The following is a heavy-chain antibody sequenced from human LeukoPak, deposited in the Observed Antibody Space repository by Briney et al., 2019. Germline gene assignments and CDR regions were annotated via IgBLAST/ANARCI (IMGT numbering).Heavy chain of an antibody. Sequence: GGSLRLSCSASGFTFSSFAMNWVRQAPGKGLECVSTISNSYNTYYADSVKGRFTISRDNSKNMLYLQMDSLRADDTAIYYCAKRAGQQLTYWYIDLWGRGTLVSVSS. CDR3: AKRAGQQLTYWYIDL. V-gene: IGHV3-23*01. CDR1: GFTFSSFA. D-gene: IGHD6-13*01. J-gene: IGHJ2*01. CDR2: ISNSYNT.